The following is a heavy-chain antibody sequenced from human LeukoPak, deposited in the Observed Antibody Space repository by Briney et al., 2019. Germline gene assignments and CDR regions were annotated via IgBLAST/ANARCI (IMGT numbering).Heavy chain of an antibody. Sequence: GGSLRLSCAASGFTSSSHAMYWVRQAPGKGLEWVSAISGNGRDTYYADSVKGRFTISRDNSKNTLYLQMNSLRAEDTAVYYCAKGGISLVRGSMDVWGQGTTVTVSS. CDR2: ISGNGRDT. J-gene: IGHJ6*02. D-gene: IGHD3-10*01. CDR1: GFTSSSHA. CDR3: AKGGISLVRGSMDV. V-gene: IGHV3-23*01.